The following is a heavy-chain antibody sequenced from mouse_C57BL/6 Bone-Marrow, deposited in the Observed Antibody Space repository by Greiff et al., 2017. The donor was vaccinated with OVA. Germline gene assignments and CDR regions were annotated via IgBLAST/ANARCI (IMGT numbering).Heavy chain of an antibody. J-gene: IGHJ4*01. CDR3: FENYYAMDY. Sequence: VKLQQPGAELVRPGTSVKLSCKASGYTFTSYWMHWVKQRPGQGLEWIGVIDPSDSYTNYNQKFKGKATLTVDTSSSTAYMQLSSLTSEDSAVYYCFENYYAMDYWGQGTSVTVSS. V-gene: IGHV1-59*01. CDR1: GYTFTSYW. CDR2: IDPSDSYT.